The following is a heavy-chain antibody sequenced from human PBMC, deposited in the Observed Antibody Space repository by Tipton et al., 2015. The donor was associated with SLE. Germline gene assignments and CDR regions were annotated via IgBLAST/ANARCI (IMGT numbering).Heavy chain of an antibody. V-gene: IGHV4-38-2*02. CDR1: GGSIRNYY. Sequence: TLSLTCSVSGGSIRNYYWGWIRQPPGKGLEFIGSIYHNDSPYYNQSLKSRVTISIDTSKNQFSLELRSVTAADTAVYYCARLPLYGDYDYWGQGTLVIVSS. CDR2: IYHNDSP. D-gene: IGHD4-17*01. J-gene: IGHJ4*02. CDR3: ARLPLYGDYDY.